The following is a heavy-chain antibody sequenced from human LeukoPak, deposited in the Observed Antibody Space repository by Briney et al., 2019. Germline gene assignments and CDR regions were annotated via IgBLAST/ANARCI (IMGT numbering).Heavy chain of an antibody. D-gene: IGHD3-10*01. Sequence: PGGSLRLSCAASGLTFSDYAMNWVRQAPGKGLEWLSYITTTGSTIYYADSVKGRFTISRDNAKNTLFLQMNSLRPEDTAVCYCARERISMIRGVVTTSYFDYWGQGTLVTVSS. CDR1: GLTFSDYA. CDR2: ITTTGSTI. V-gene: IGHV3-48*01. CDR3: ARERISMIRGVVTTSYFDY. J-gene: IGHJ4*02.